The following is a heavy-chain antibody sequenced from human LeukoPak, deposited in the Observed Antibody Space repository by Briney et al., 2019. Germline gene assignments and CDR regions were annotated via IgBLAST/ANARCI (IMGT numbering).Heavy chain of an antibody. Sequence: GGSLRLSCAASGFTFSSYAMSWVRQGPGKGLEGVSAISGSGGSTDYADSVKGRFTISRDNSKNMLYLQMNSLRAEDTAVYYCARAMGTYYFDYWGQGTLVTVSS. CDR2: ISGSGGST. V-gene: IGHV3-23*01. J-gene: IGHJ4*02. CDR1: GFTFSSYA. CDR3: ARAMGTYYFDY. D-gene: IGHD7-27*01.